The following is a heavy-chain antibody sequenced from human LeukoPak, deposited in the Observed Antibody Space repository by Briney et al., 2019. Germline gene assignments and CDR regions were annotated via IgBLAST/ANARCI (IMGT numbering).Heavy chain of an antibody. CDR2: INHSGST. D-gene: IGHD4-17*01. Sequence: KASATLSLTCAVYGGSFSGYYWTWIRQPPGKGLEWIGEINHSGSTHYNPSLKSRVTISIETSKNRFSLRLTSVTAADTAVYYCARVGYGDHAPTDAFDIWGQGTMVTVSS. CDR1: GGSFSGYY. CDR3: ARVGYGDHAPTDAFDI. V-gene: IGHV4-34*01. J-gene: IGHJ3*02.